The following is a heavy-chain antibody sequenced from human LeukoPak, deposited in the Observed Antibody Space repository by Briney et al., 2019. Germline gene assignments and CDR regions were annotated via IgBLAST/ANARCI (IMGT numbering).Heavy chain of an antibody. CDR1: GFTFGSYS. D-gene: IGHD5-12*01. CDR2: ISSSSSYI. Sequence: PGGSLRLSCAASGFTFGSYSMNWVRQAPGKGLEWVSSISSSSSYIYYADSVKGRFTISRDNAKNSLYLQMNSLRAEDTAVYYCAREEPYSGYSDYWGQGTLVTVSS. V-gene: IGHV3-21*01. J-gene: IGHJ4*02. CDR3: AREEPYSGYSDY.